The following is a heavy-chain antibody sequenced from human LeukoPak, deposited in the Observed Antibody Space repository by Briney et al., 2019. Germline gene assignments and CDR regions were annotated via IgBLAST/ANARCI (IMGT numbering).Heavy chain of an antibody. CDR2: IKSKTDGGTT. J-gene: IGHJ4*02. Sequence: GGSLRLSCAASGFTFSNAWMSWVRQAPGKGLERVGRIKSKTDGGTTDYAAPVKGRFTISRDDSKNTLYLQMNSLKTEDTAVYYCTTDPTDIVFPEGDWGQGTLVTVSS. CDR3: TTDPTDIVFPEGD. D-gene: IGHD5/OR15-5a*01. CDR1: GFTFSNAW. V-gene: IGHV3-15*01.